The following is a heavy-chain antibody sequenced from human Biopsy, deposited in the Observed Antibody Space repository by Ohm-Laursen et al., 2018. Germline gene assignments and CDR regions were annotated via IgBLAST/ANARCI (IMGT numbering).Heavy chain of an antibody. CDR1: GGSFTGHY. CDR3: ARGSNEYGGLYFPH. V-gene: IGHV4-59*11. CDR2: ISYTGYT. Sequence: TLSLTCTVSGGSFTGHYWSWIRQPPGKGLEWIGHISYTGYTSYKSSRKSRVTISLDTSRKHFSLRLTSLAAADTAVYYCARGSNEYGGLYFPHWGQGTLVTVSS. D-gene: IGHD4-23*01. J-gene: IGHJ1*01.